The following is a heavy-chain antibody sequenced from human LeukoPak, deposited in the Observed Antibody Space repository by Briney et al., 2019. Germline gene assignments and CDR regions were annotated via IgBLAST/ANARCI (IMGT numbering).Heavy chain of an antibody. J-gene: IGHJ5*02. D-gene: IGHD3-22*01. CDR3: ARDPMIVADNWFDP. CDR1: GYTFTSYG. Sequence: ASVNVSCKASGYTFTSYGISWVRQAPGQGLEWMGWISAYNGNTNYAQKLQGRVTMTTDTSTSTAYMELRSLRSDDTAVYYCARDPMIVADNWFDPWGQGTLVTVSS. V-gene: IGHV1-18*01. CDR2: ISAYNGNT.